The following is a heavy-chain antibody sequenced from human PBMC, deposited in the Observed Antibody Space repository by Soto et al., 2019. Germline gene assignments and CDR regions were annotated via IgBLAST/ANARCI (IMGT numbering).Heavy chain of an antibody. J-gene: IGHJ6*02. CDR3: AKAYSTSTFCYYYYGMDV. CDR1: GFTFDDYT. V-gene: IGHV3-43*01. Sequence: GGSLRLSCAASGFTFDDYTMHWVRQAPGKGLEWVSLISWDGGSTYYADSVKGRFTISRDNSKNSLYLQMNSLRTEDTALYYCAKAYSTSTFCYYYYGMDVWGQGTTVTVSS. D-gene: IGHD2-15*01. CDR2: ISWDGGST.